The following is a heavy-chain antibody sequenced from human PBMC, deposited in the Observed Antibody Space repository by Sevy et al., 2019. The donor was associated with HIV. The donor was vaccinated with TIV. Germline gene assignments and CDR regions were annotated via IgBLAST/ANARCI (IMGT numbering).Heavy chain of an antibody. D-gene: IGHD2-2*01. CDR2: IKQDGSEK. Sequence: GGSLRLSCAASGFTFSSYWMSWVRQAPGKGLEWVANIKQDGSEKYYVDSVKGRFTISRDNAKNSQYLQMNSLRAEDTAVYYCARDLRVVVPAALYYYYYGMDVWGQGTTVTVSS. V-gene: IGHV3-7*01. J-gene: IGHJ6*02. CDR1: GFTFSSYW. CDR3: ARDLRVVVPAALYYYYYGMDV.